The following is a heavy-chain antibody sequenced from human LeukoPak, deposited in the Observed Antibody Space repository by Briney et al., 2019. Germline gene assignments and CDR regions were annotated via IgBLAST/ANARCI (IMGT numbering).Heavy chain of an antibody. CDR3: AKAEQRQLVLGY. V-gene: IGHV3-9*01. CDR2: ISWNSGSI. D-gene: IGHD6-13*01. CDR1: GFTFDDYA. Sequence: PGRSLRLSCAASGFTFDDYAMHWVRQAPGKGLEWVSGISWNSGSIGYADSVKGRFTISRDNAKNSLYLQMNSLRAEDTALYYCAKAEQRQLVLGYWGQGTLVTVSS. J-gene: IGHJ4*02.